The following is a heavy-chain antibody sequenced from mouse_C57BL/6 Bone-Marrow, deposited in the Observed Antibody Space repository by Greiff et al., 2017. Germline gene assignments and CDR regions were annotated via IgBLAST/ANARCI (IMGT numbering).Heavy chain of an antibody. CDR3: ARHHYYYGSSPLAMDY. Sequence: EVQRVESGGGLVQPGGSLKLSCAASGFTFSDYGMAWVRQAPRKGPEWVAFISNLAYSIYYADTVTGRFTISRENAKNTLYLEMSSLRSEDTAMYYRARHHYYYGSSPLAMDYWGQGTSVTVSS. J-gene: IGHJ4*01. CDR2: ISNLAYSI. CDR1: GFTFSDYG. D-gene: IGHD1-1*01. V-gene: IGHV5-15*01.